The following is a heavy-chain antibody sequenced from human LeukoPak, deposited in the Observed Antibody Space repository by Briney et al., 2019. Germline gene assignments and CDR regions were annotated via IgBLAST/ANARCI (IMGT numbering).Heavy chain of an antibody. CDR1: GSTFSSCS. Sequence: PGGSLRLSCAVSGSTFSSCSMNWVRQAPGKGLEWVSYISSSSSTIYYADSVKGRFTISRDNAKNSLYLQMNSLRDEDSAVYYCARAKTIAAAGTFDYWGQGTLVTVSS. J-gene: IGHJ4*02. CDR3: ARAKTIAAAGTFDY. D-gene: IGHD6-13*01. CDR2: ISSSSSTI. V-gene: IGHV3-48*02.